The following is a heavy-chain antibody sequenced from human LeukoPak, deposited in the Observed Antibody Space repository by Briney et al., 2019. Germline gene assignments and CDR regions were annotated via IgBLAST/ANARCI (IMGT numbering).Heavy chain of an antibody. Sequence: GASVKVSCKASGYTFTSYGISWVRQAPGQRLEWMGWINAANGNTKYSQKFQGRVTITRDTSASTAYMELSSLRSEDTAVYYCARGDFSNPLIGHRGPETLVTVSS. CDR3: ARGDFSNPLIGH. J-gene: IGHJ4*01. CDR1: GYTFTSYG. CDR2: INAANGNT. V-gene: IGHV1-3*01. D-gene: IGHD4-11*01.